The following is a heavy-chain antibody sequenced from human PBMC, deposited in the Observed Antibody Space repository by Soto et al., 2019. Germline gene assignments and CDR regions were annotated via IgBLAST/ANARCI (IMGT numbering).Heavy chain of an antibody. Sequence: SETLSLTCAVSGGSISSSYWWNWVRQPPGKGLEWIGKIYHSGSTNYNPSLKNRVTISVDKSNNQFSLRLSSVTAADTAVYFCVTSLNYDFWRDGGRHYYFDYWGQGXLVTVSS. J-gene: IGHJ4*02. CDR2: IYHSGST. D-gene: IGHD3-3*01. CDR3: VTSLNYDFWRDGGRHYYFDY. CDR1: GGSISSSYW. V-gene: IGHV4-4*02.